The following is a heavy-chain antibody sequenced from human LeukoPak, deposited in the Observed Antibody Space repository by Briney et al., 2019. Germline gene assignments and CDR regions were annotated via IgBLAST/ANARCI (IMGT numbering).Heavy chain of an antibody. V-gene: IGHV4-59*12. CDR1: GGSISSYY. Sequence: PSETLSLTCTVSGGSISSYYWSWIRQPPGKGLEWIGYIYYSGSTNYDPSLKSRVTMSVDTSKNQFSLKLSSVTAADTAVYYCARDIRERGYYYYMDVWGKGTTVTVSS. J-gene: IGHJ6*03. D-gene: IGHD3-3*02. CDR2: IYYSGST. CDR3: ARDIRERGYYYYMDV.